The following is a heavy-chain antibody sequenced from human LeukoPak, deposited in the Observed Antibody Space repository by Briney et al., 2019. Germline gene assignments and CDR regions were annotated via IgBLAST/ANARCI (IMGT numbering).Heavy chain of an antibody. V-gene: IGHV1-69*06. CDR2: IIPVFGTA. D-gene: IGHD3-22*01. J-gene: IGHJ5*02. CDR1: GGTFSSYA. CDR3: ASEANDSSGYYWFDP. Sequence: GSSVKVSCKASGGTFSSYAISWVRQAPGQGLEWMGGIIPVFGTANYAQKFQGRVTITADKSTSTAYMELSSLRSEDTAVYYCASEANDSSGYYWFDPWGQGTLVTVSS.